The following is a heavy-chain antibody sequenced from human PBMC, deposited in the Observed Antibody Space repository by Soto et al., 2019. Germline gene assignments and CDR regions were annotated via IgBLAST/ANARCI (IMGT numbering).Heavy chain of an antibody. V-gene: IGHV3-23*01. CDR3: AKEAEENENVPIPGDN. J-gene: IGHJ4*02. CDR1: GFIFRNYA. D-gene: IGHD1-1*01. CDR2: LSGSGTMR. Sequence: LSCAASGFIFRNYAMTCVRQAPVKGLEWVSGLSGSGTMRYYADSVRGRFIISRDNAKNTLFLQMDNLRVEDSAVYYCAKEAEENENVPIPGDNWGQGTPVTVSS.